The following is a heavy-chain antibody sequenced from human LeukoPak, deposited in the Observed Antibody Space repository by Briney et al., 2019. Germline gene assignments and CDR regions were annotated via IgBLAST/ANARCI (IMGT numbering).Heavy chain of an antibody. V-gene: IGHV3-23*01. J-gene: IGHJ4*02. CDR2: ISGSGGST. CDR3: ARKASSLVVVVAATKNFDY. CDR1: GFTFSSYA. Sequence: PGGSLRLSCAASGFTFSSYAMSWVRQAPGKGLEWVSAISGSGGSTYYADSVKGRFTISRDNSKNTLYLQMNSLRAEDTAVYCCARKASSLVVVVAATKNFDYWGQGTLVTVSS. D-gene: IGHD2-15*01.